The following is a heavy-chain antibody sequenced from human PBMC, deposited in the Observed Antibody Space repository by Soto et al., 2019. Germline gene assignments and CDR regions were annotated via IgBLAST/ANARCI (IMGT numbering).Heavy chain of an antibody. D-gene: IGHD3-3*01. CDR2: INAGNGNT. Sequence: ASVEVSCKASGYTFTSYAMHSVRQAPGQRLEWMGWINAGNGNTKYSEKFQGRVTITRDTSVSTAYMELSSLRYEDKAVYYCARVGDFWSGYYYGYWGQGTMVTVSS. CDR1: GYTFTSYA. J-gene: IGHJ4*02. CDR3: ARVGDFWSGYYYGY. V-gene: IGHV1-3*01.